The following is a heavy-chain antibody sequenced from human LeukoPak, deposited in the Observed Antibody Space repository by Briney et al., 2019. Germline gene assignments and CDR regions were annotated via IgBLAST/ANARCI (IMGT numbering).Heavy chain of an antibody. CDR3: ARGPSGWGSLDS. CDR1: EFTFNDYW. J-gene: IGHJ4*02. CDR2: INSDGSSA. Sequence: GGSLRLSCEASEFTFNDYWMHWVRQAPGKGLVWVSRINSDGSSASYADSVKGRFTISRDNAKNTLYLQMNSLRAEDTAVYYCARGPSGWGSLDSWGQGTLVTVSS. V-gene: IGHV3-74*01. D-gene: IGHD7-27*01.